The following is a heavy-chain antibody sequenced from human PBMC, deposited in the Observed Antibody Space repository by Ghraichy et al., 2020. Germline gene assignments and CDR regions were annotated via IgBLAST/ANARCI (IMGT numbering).Heavy chain of an antibody. J-gene: IGHJ3*02. CDR3: ASTSLDSRVDAFDI. V-gene: IGHV1-69*04. Sequence: SVKVSCKASGGTFSSYAISWVRQAPGQGLEWMGRIIPILGIANYAQKFQGRVTITADKSTSTAYMELSSLRSEDTTVYYCASTSLDSRVDAFDIWGQGTMVTVSS. CDR2: IIPILGIA. D-gene: IGHD3-22*01. CDR1: GGTFSSYA.